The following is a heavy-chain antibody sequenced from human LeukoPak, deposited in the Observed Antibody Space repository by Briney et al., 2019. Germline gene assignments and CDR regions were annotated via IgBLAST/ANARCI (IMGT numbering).Heavy chain of an antibody. CDR2: IYYSGST. CDR3: ARSRQLYSSGWYYYYGMDV. J-gene: IGHJ6*02. D-gene: IGHD6-19*01. Sequence: PETLSLTCTVSGGSISSYYWSWIRQPPGKGLEWIGYIYYSGSTNYNPSLKSRVTISVDTSKNQFSLKLSSVTAADTAVYYCARSRQLYSSGWYYYYGMDVWGQGITVTVSS. V-gene: IGHV4-59*01. CDR1: GGSISSYY.